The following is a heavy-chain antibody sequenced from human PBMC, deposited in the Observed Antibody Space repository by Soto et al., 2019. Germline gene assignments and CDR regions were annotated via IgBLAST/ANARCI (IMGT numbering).Heavy chain of an antibody. J-gene: IGHJ4*02. Sequence: QVQLVQSGAEVKKPGSSVKVSCKASGGTFSSYTISWVRQAPGQGLEWMGRIIPILGIANYAQKFQGRVTITADKSTSTAYMELSSLRSEDSAVYYCARNTFSSSWYYFDYWGQGTLVTVSS. CDR3: ARNTFSSSWYYFDY. CDR1: GGTFSSYT. D-gene: IGHD6-13*01. V-gene: IGHV1-69*02. CDR2: IIPILGIA.